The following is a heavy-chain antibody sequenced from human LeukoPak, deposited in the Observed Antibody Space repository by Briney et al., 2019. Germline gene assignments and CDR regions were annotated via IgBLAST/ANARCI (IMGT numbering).Heavy chain of an antibody. CDR3: TRGPRPLRYCSGGSCPSYYSGMDV. CDR2: ISFDGNNK. V-gene: IGHV3-30*04. CDR1: GFTFSDYA. J-gene: IGHJ6*02. D-gene: IGHD2-15*01. Sequence: GGSLRLSCAASGFTFSDYAMRWVRLAPGKGLEWVAVISFDGNNKYYADSVKGRFTISRDNSKNTLYLQMNSLRVEDTAVYSCTRGPRPLRYCSGGSCPSYYSGMDVWGQGTTVTVSS.